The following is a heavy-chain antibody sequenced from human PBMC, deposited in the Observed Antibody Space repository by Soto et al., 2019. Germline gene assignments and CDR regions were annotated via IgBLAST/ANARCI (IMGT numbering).Heavy chain of an antibody. D-gene: IGHD4-17*01. Sequence: GGSLRLSCAASGFTFSSYAMSWVRQAPGKGLEWVSAISGSGGSTYYADSVKGRFTISRDNSKNTLYLQMNSLRAEDTAVYYCAKDTTTVVTTGYYFDYWGQGTLVTVSS. CDR3: AKDTTTVVTTGYYFDY. V-gene: IGHV3-23*01. CDR1: GFTFSSYA. CDR2: ISGSGGST. J-gene: IGHJ4*02.